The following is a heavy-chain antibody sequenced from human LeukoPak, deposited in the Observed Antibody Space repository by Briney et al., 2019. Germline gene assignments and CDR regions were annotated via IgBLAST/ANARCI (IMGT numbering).Heavy chain of an antibody. CDR3: ESYAYYYYGSGIGVDY. J-gene: IGHJ4*02. CDR2: IKSDGST. CDR1: GFTFIIYW. V-gene: IGHV3-74*01. Sequence: GGSLRLSCATSGFTFIIYWMHWVRQAPGKGLVWVSRIKSDGSTNYADSVKGRFTISRDNAKNSLYLQINSLRAEDTAVYYCESYAYYYYGSGIGVDYWGQGTLVTVSS. D-gene: IGHD3-10*01.